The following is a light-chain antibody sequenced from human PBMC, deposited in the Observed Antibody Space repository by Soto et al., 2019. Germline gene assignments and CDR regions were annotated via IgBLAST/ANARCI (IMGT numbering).Light chain of an antibody. CDR3: QRSQNSWT. J-gene: IGKJ1*01. CDR1: EGFSNY. Sequence: HSRRNIYASIGARATLTCRASEGFSNYLAWFQQKPGKAPTLLIDAASTLQSGVPSRFSGSGSGTEFTLTISSLQTEDSANYFCQRSQNSWTFGQGTTVVI. CDR2: AAS. V-gene: IGKV1-27*01.